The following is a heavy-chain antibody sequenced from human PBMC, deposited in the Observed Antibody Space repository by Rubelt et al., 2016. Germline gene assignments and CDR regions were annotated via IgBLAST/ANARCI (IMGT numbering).Heavy chain of an antibody. CDR1: GGSFSGYY. V-gene: IGHV4-34*01. D-gene: IGHD3-22*01. CDR3: ARGKEGLGVTMMDY. Sequence: QVQLQQWGAGLLKPSETLSLTCAVYGGSFSGYYWSWIRQPPGKGLEWIGEINHRGGTNYNPSLKSRVTISVDTSKNQFSLKLSSVTAADTAVYYCARGKEGLGVTMMDYWGQGTLVTVSS. CDR2: INHRGGT. J-gene: IGHJ4*02.